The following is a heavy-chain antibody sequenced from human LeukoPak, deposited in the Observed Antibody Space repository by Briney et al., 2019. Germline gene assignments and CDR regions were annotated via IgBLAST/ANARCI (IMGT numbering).Heavy chain of an antibody. D-gene: IGHD5-24*01. V-gene: IGHV1-2*02. CDR1: GYTFTDYY. CDR3: VRDPGWLQVDY. Sequence: ASVKVSCKASGYTFTDYYIHWVRQAPGQGLEWMGWIHPPSGGTNYAEKLQGRVTMTRDTSISTAYMELTRLTSDDAGVDYCVRDPGWLQVDYWGQGTLLTVSS. CDR2: IHPPSGGT. J-gene: IGHJ4*02.